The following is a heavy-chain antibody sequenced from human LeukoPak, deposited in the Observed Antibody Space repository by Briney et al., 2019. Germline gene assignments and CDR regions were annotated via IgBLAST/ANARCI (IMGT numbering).Heavy chain of an antibody. V-gene: IGHV3-53*01. CDR3: AKDIVRGDCSGGSCYPLDP. D-gene: IGHD2-15*01. J-gene: IGHJ5*02. Sequence: GGSLRLSCAASGFTVSSNYMSWVRQAPGKGLEWISVIYSSESAYYADSVKGRLTISRDNSKNTLYLQMNSLRAEDTAVYYCAKDIVRGDCSGGSCYPLDPWGQGTLVTVSS. CDR1: GFTVSSNY. CDR2: IYSSESA.